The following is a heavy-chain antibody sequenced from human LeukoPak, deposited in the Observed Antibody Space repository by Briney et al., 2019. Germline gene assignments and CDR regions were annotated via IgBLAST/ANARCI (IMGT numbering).Heavy chain of an antibody. J-gene: IGHJ4*02. D-gene: IGHD3-22*01. CDR3: AKMRSSGYFTDFDY. CDR2: ISGSGGST. V-gene: IGHV3-23*01. Sequence: GSLRLSCAGSGFAFSSYSMNWVRQAPGKGLEWVSAISGSGGSTYYADSVKGRFTISRDNSKNTLYLQMNSLRAEDTAVYYCAKMRSSGYFTDFDYWGQGTLVTVSS. CDR1: GFAFSSYS.